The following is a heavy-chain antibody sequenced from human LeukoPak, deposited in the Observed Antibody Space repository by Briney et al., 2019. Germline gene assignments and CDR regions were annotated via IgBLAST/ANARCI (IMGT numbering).Heavy chain of an antibody. V-gene: IGHV3-48*01. J-gene: IGHJ4*02. D-gene: IGHD5-12*01. CDR3: ATNEWIDY. Sequence: GGSLRLSCSASGFTFSTYSINWVRQAPGKGLEWVSYISGSRGTIYYADSVKGRFTISRDNAKNSLYLQMNSLRAEDTAVYYCATNEWIDYRGQGTLVTVSS. CDR2: ISGSRGTI. CDR1: GFTFSTYS.